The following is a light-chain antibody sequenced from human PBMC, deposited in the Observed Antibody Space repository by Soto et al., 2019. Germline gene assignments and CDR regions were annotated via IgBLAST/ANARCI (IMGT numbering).Light chain of an antibody. V-gene: IGKV1-6*01. CDR2: AAS. CDR1: QGIRAD. CDR3: LQDYNYPRT. Sequence: AIQMTQSSSSLSASVGDRVTISCRASQGIRADLGWYQHKPGKAPRLLIYAASSLQGGVPSRFSGTGSGTDFTLTINNLQPGDSATYYCLQDYNYPRTFGQGTKLEI. J-gene: IGKJ2*02.